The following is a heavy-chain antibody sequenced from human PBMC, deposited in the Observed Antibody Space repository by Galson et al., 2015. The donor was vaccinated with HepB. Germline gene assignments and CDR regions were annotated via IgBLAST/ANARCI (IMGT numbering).Heavy chain of an antibody. J-gene: IGHJ4*02. CDR3: ARDRDYRFDY. D-gene: IGHD4/OR15-4a*01. V-gene: IGHV1-18*04. Sequence: QSGAEVKKPGASVRVSCKASGYTFTTNGISWVRQAPGQGLEWLGWISANSGNTKYAKNLQGRVTLTRDTSTSTAYLEMRSLSSDDTAAYYCARDRDYRFDYWGQGPLVTVSS. CDR2: ISANSGNT. CDR1: GYTFTTNG.